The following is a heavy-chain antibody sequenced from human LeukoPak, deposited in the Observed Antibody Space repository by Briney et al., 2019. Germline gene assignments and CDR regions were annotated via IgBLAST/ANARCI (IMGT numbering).Heavy chain of an antibody. CDR1: GGSISSYY. CDR3: ARVRGYSYGFDY. V-gene: IGHV4-59*01. CDR2: IYYSGST. D-gene: IGHD5-18*01. Sequence: PSETLSLTCTVSGGSISSYYWSWIRQPPGKGLEWIGYIYYSGSTNYNPPLKSRVTISVDTSKNQFSLKLSSVTAADTAVYYCARVRGYSYGFDYWGQGTLVTVSS. J-gene: IGHJ4*02.